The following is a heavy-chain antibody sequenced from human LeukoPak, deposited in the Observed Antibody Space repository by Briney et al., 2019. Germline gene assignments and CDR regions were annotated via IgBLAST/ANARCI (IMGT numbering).Heavy chain of an antibody. V-gene: IGHV3-30*18. CDR3: AKDNPYFDY. CDR1: GFTFSSYG. D-gene: IGHD1-14*01. J-gene: IGHJ4*02. Sequence: GRSLRLSCAASGFTFSSYGMHWVRQAPGKGLEWVAVISYNGSNKYYADSVKGRFTISRDNSKNTLYLQMNSLRAEDTAVYYCAKDNPYFDYRGQGTLVTVSS. CDR2: ISYNGSNK.